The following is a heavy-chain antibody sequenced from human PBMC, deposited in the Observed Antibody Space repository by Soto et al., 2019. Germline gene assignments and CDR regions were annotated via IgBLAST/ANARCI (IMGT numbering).Heavy chain of an antibody. Sequence: ASVKVSCKASGYTFTSYGISWVRQAPGQGLEGMGWISAYNGNTNYAQKLQGRVTMTTDTSTRTAYMELRSLRSDDTAVYYCARDFVAVAEGWFDPWGQGTLVTVSS. D-gene: IGHD6-19*01. CDR3: ARDFVAVAEGWFDP. J-gene: IGHJ5*02. CDR1: GYTFTSYG. CDR2: ISAYNGNT. V-gene: IGHV1-18*01.